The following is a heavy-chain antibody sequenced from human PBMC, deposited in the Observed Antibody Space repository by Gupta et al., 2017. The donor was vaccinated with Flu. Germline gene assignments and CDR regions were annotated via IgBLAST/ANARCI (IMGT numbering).Heavy chain of an antibody. Sequence: QITLSVSGSTLVTPSPTLTLPCTFSRFSLRNAVAIVGWVRQPPGKALEWIARIYWNDDKRYKASLQSRRTITKNASKNQVVLTITHVEPMDTATYYCGHRALRDNVGFLEWPIDNWGQGTLVTVSS. CDR2: IYWNDDK. V-gene: IGHV2-5*01. CDR3: GHRALRDNVGFLEWPIDN. CDR1: RFSLRNAVAI. D-gene: IGHD3-3*01. J-gene: IGHJ4*02.